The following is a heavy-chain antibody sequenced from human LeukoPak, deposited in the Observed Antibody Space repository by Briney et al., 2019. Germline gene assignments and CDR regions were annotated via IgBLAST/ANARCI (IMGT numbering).Heavy chain of an antibody. CDR3: ARERDTVIDFDY. CDR2: IWYDGSNK. V-gene: IGHV3-33*01. D-gene: IGHD4-17*01. CDR1: GFTFSSYG. Sequence: GGSLRLSCGASGFTFSSYGMHWVRQAPGKGLEGVAVIWYDGSNKYYADSVKGRFTISRDNSKNTLYLQMNSLRAEDTAVYYCARERDTVIDFDYWGQGTLVTVSS. J-gene: IGHJ4*02.